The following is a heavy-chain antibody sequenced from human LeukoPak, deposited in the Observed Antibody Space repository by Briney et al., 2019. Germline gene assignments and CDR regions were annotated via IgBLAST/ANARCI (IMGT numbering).Heavy chain of an antibody. CDR3: AKPHFDY. CDR2: ISYDGSNK. V-gene: IGHV3-30*04. J-gene: IGHJ4*02. CDR1: GFTFSSYA. Sequence: QPGGSLRLSCAASGFTFSSYAMHWVRQAPGKGLEWVAVISYDGSNKYYADSVKGRFTISRDNSKNTLYLQMNSLRAEDTALYYCAKPHFDYWGQGTLVTVSS.